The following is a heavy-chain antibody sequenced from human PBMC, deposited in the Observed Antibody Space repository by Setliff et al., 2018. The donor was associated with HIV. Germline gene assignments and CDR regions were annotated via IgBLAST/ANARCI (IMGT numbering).Heavy chain of an antibody. J-gene: IGHJ3*02. CDR3: ARVDFRYYDSSGYYYDAFDI. Sequence: LRLSCAASGFTFSSYSMNWVRQAPGKGLEWVANIKQDGSEKYYVDSVKGRFTISRDNAKNSLYLQMNSLRAEDTAVYYCARVDFRYYDSSGYYYDAFDIWGQGTMVTVSS. CDR1: GFTFSSYS. CDR2: IKQDGSEK. D-gene: IGHD3-22*01. V-gene: IGHV3-7*01.